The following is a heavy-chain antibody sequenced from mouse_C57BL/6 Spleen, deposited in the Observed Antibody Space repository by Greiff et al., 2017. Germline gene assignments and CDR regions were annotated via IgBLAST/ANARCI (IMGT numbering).Heavy chain of an antibody. CDR2: IDPEDGET. D-gene: IGHD2-12*01. J-gene: IGHJ4*01. V-gene: IGHV14-2*01. Sequence: VQLQQSGAELVKPGASVKLSCTASGFNIKDYYMHWVKQRTEQGLEWIGRIDPEDGETKYAPKFQGKATITADTSSNTAYLQLSSLTSEDTAVXYCATCYDGVYYAMDYWGQGTSVTVSS. CDR3: ATCYDGVYYAMDY. CDR1: GFNIKDYY.